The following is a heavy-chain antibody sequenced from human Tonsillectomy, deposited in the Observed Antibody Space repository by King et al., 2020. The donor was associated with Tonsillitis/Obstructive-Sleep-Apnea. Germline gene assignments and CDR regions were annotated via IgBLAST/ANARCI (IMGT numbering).Heavy chain of an antibody. CDR1: GFSFSSYA. J-gene: IGHJ4*02. D-gene: IGHD1-7*01. CDR2: IGVSGGRINSADSVRGRFTT. CDR3: AKMGGWNSHLQSDYFDY. V-gene: IGHV3-23*04. Sequence: VQLVESGGGLVQPGGSLRLSCAASGFSFSSYAMSWVRQAPGKGLEWVSAIGVSGGRINSADSVRGRFTTYYADSVRGRFTISRDNSKNTLYLQMNSLRAEDTAVYYCAKMGGWNSHLQSDYFDYWGQGTLVTVSS.